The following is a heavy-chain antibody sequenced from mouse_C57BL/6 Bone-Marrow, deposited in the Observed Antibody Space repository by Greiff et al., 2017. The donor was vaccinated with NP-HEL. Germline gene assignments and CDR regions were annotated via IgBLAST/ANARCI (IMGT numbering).Heavy chain of an antibody. J-gene: IGHJ1*03. CDR3: ARDYAPYWYFDV. CDR1: GYTFTDYN. V-gene: IGHV1-18*01. CDR2: INPNNGGT. D-gene: IGHD1-1*01. Sequence: EVQLQQSGPELVKPGASVKIPCKASGYTFTDYNMDWVKQSHGKSLEWIGDINPNNGGTIYNQKFKGKATLTVDKSSSTAYMELRSLTSEDTAVYYCARDYAPYWYFDVWGTGTTVTVSS.